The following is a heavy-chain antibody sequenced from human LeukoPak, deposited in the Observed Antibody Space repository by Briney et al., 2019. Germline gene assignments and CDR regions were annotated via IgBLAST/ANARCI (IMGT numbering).Heavy chain of an antibody. V-gene: IGHV4-4*02. D-gene: IGHD3-22*01. J-gene: IGHJ4*02. Sequence: SETLSLTCAASGGSISSGNWWSWVRQPPGKGLEWIGEIYDSGSTNYNPSLESRVTMPVDKSKNQFSLTLRSVTAADTAVYYCARADSRGFYAFDYWGQGTLVPVSS. CDR2: IYDSGST. CDR1: GGSISSGNW. CDR3: ARADSRGFYAFDY.